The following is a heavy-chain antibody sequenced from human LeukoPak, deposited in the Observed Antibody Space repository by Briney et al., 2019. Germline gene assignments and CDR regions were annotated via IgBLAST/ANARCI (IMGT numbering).Heavy chain of an antibody. CDR3: ARVDSSSWSYYFDY. J-gene: IGHJ4*02. CDR2: ISSSGSTI. Sequence: GGSLRLSCAASGFTFSSYAMNWVRQAPGKGLEWVSYISSSGSTIYYADSVKGRFTISRDNAKNSLYLQMNSLRAEDTAVYYCARVDSSSWSYYFDYWGQGTLVTVSS. V-gene: IGHV3-48*03. CDR1: GFTFSSYA. D-gene: IGHD6-13*01.